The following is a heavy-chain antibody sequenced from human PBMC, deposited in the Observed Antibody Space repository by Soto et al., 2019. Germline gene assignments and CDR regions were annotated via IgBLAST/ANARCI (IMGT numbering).Heavy chain of an antibody. CDR1: GYSFSGYY. CDR3: VSLQTSGWPGVH. Sequence: GSVKVACKASGYSFSGYYIEWVRHAPGQGPEWLGWIYPNTETTDSSKKFQGRVTMTSDMSTRTVYMELRDLRSDDTAVYYCVSLQTSGWPGVHWGQGTMVTVSS. V-gene: IGHV1-2*02. J-gene: IGHJ4*02. D-gene: IGHD6-25*01. CDR2: IYPNTETT.